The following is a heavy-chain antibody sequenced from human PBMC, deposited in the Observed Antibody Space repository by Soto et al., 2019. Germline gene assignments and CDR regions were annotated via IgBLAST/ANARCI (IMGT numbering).Heavy chain of an antibody. Sequence: SETLSLTCAVYGGPFSGYYWSWIRQPPGKEPEWIGEINHSGSTNYNPSLKSRVTISVDTSKNQLSLKLSSVTAADTGVYYCAREAIVAGATTGMDVWGQGTTVTVSS. D-gene: IGHD1-26*01. V-gene: IGHV4-34*01. J-gene: IGHJ6*02. CDR3: AREAIVAGATTGMDV. CDR2: INHSGST. CDR1: GGPFSGYY.